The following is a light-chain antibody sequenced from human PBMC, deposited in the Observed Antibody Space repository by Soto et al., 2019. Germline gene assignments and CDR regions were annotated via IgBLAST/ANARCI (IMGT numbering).Light chain of an antibody. V-gene: IGKV3-11*01. CDR3: QQRSNWWT. CDR2: DAS. J-gene: IGKJ1*01. CDR1: QSVSSY. Sequence: EIVLTQSPPTLSLSPGERATLSCRASQSVSSYLAWYQQKPGQAPRLLIYDASNRATGIPARFSGSGSGTDFTLTISSLEPEDFAVYYCQQRSNWWTFGQGTKVDIK.